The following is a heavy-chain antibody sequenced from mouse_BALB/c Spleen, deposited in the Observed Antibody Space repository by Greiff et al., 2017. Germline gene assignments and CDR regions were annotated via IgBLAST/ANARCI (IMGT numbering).Heavy chain of an antibody. J-gene: IGHJ4*01. CDR2: IWTGGGT. CDR3: VSDGYYAMDY. CDR1: GFSLTSYD. Sequence: VQLQESGPGLVAPSQSLSITCTVSGFSLTSYDISWIRQPPGKGLEWLGVIWTGGGTNYNSAFMSRLSISKDNSKSQVFLKMNSLQTDDTAIYYCVSDGYYAMDYWGQGTSVTVAS. V-gene: IGHV2-9-2*01.